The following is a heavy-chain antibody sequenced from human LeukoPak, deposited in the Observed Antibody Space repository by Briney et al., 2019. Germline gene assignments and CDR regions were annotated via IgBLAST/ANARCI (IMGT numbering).Heavy chain of an antibody. Sequence: GGSLRLSCAASGFAFSSYWMHWIRQAPGKGLVWVSRINSDGSSTSYAVCVKGRFTISRDNAKNTLYLQMISVRAEDTAVYYCARGRYSSGWYYFDYWGQGTLVTVSS. CDR3: ARGRYSSGWYYFDY. D-gene: IGHD6-19*01. CDR2: INSDGSST. CDR1: GFAFSSYW. J-gene: IGHJ4*02. V-gene: IGHV3-74*01.